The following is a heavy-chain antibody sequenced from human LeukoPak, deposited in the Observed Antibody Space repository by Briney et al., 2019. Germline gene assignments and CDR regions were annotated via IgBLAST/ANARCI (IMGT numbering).Heavy chain of an antibody. CDR2: INWNGGST. D-gene: IGHD3-22*01. CDR1: GFTFDDYG. CDR3: ARGDYYDSSGPRGYYYMDV. Sequence: GGSLRLSCAASGFTFDDYGMSWVRQAPGKGLEWVSGINWNGGSTGYADSVKGRFTISRDNAKNSLYLQMNSLRAEDTALYYCARGDYYDSSGPRGYYYMDVWGKGTTVTVSS. V-gene: IGHV3-20*04. J-gene: IGHJ6*03.